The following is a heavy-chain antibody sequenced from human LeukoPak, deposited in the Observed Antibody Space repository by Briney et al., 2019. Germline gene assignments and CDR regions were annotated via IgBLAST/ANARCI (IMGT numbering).Heavy chain of an antibody. Sequence: GESLKISCKGSGYRFTSYWIGWVRQMPGKGLEWMGIIYPGDSDTRYSPSFQGQITISVDKSISTAYLQWSSLKASDTAMYYCARYPVAGTQAHFDYWGQGTLVTVSS. CDR2: IYPGDSDT. CDR1: GYRFTSYW. V-gene: IGHV5-51*06. D-gene: IGHD6-19*01. J-gene: IGHJ4*02. CDR3: ARYPVAGTQAHFDY.